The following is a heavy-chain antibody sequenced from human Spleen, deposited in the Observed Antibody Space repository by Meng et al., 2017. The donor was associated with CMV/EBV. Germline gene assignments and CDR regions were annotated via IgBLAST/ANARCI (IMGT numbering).Heavy chain of an antibody. CDR2: IYPGDSDT. CDR3: VTTSSIVVVPAATGFDY. CDR1: GYSFTSCW. D-gene: IGHD2-2*01. J-gene: IGHJ4*02. V-gene: IGHV5-51*01. Sequence: GESLKISCKGSGYSFTSCWIGWVRQMPGKGLEWMGIIYPGDSDTRYSPSFQGQVTISADKSISTAYLQWSSLKASDTAIYYCVTTSSIVVVPAATGFDYWGQGTLVTVSS.